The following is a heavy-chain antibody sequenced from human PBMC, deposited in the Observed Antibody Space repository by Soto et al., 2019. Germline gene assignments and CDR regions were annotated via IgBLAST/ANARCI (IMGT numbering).Heavy chain of an antibody. J-gene: IGHJ4*02. CDR3: ARERGYSYGYYY. D-gene: IGHD5-18*01. Sequence: QVHLQQWGAGLLKPSETLSLTCAVYGGSFSGYYWSWIRQPLGKGLEWIGEINHSGSTNYNPSLKSRVTISIDTSKNQFSLKLSSVTAADTAVYYCARERGYSYGYYYWGQGTLVTVSS. CDR1: GGSFSGYY. V-gene: IGHV4-34*01. CDR2: INHSGST.